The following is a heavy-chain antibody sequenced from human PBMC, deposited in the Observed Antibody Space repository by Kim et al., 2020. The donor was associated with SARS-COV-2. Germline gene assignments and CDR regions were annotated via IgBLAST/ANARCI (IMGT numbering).Heavy chain of an antibody. CDR1: GFTFSSYW. D-gene: IGHD1-26*01. CDR2: INGDGSIT. V-gene: IGHV3-74*03. CDR3: VRLLDRDF. J-gene: IGHJ4*02. Sequence: GGSLRLSCAASGFTFSSYWMHWVRQAPGKGLVWVSRINGDGSITEYANSVKGRFTISRDNAKNTMYLRMNSLRAEDMAVYYCVRLLDRDFWGQGTLVTVSS.